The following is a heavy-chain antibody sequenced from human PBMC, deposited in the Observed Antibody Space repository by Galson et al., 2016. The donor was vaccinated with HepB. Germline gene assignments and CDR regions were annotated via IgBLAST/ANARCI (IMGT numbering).Heavy chain of an antibody. CDR1: GYTFVSYW. J-gene: IGHJ6*02. Sequence: QSGAEVKEPGESLRISCKGSGYTFVSYWIGWVRQMPGKGLEWMGIIYPGDFDTRYSPSFEGQVTISVDKSIGTAYLQWSSLKASDTAMYYCARSLTGSYDFWCAIYNYYAMDVWGQGTTVTVS. D-gene: IGHD3-3*01. CDR3: ARSLTGSYDFWCAIYNYYAMDV. V-gene: IGHV5-51*01. CDR2: IYPGDFDT.